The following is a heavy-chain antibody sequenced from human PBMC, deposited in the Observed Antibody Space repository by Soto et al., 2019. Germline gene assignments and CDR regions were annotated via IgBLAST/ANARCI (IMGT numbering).Heavy chain of an antibody. D-gene: IGHD3-9*01. CDR1: GFTFSSYA. CDR3: AKDFPYYDFLTGYYIDYFDY. Sequence: PGGSLRLSCAASGFTFSSYAMSWVRQAPGKGLEWVSAISGSGGSTYYADSVKGRFTISRDNSKNTLYLQMNSPRAEDTAVYYCAKDFPYYDFLTGYYIDYFDYWGKGTLVTLSS. V-gene: IGHV3-23*01. CDR2: ISGSGGST. J-gene: IGHJ4*02.